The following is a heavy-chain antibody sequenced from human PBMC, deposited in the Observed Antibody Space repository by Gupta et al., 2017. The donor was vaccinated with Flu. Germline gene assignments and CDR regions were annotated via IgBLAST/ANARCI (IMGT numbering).Heavy chain of an antibody. CDR1: GFTFSDYY. Sequence: QVQLVASGGGVVKPGGSLRLSCAASGFTFSDYYMTWIRQAPGKGLEWVSYISISGSNRYYADSVKGRFTLSRDNAKNALYLQMNSLRAEDTAVYYCARDSARYDLLSGYPTYDSNYYGMDVWGQGTTVTVAS. CDR3: ARDSARYDLLSGYPTYDSNYYGMDV. CDR2: ISISGSNR. J-gene: IGHJ6*02. D-gene: IGHD3-3*01. V-gene: IGHV3-11*01.